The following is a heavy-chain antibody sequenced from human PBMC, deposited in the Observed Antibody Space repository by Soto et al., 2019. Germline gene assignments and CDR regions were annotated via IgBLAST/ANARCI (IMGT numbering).Heavy chain of an antibody. J-gene: IGHJ5*02. CDR3: ARYRWFDP. CDR2: ISYDGSNK. V-gene: IGHV3-30*03. Sequence: GGSLRLSCAASGFTFSSYGMHWVRQAPGKGLEWVAVISYDGSNKYYADSVKGRFTISRDNAKNSLYLQMNSLRDEDTAVYYCARYRWFDPWGQGTLVTVSS. CDR1: GFTFSSYG. D-gene: IGHD3-16*02.